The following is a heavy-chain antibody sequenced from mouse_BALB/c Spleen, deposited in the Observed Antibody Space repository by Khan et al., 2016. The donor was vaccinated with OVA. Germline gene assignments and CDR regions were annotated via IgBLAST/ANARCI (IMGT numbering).Heavy chain of an antibody. Sequence: QVQLKESGPGLVAPSQSLSITCTVSGFSLTDHGVSWIRQPPGKGLEWLGVIWGGGSTYYNSVLKSRLNISKDNSKTQVFLKMNSLQTVDTAMYYCAKQIWSPCYGMDYWGQGTSVTVSS. CDR1: GFSLTDHG. CDR2: IWGGGST. CDR3: AKQIWSPCYGMDY. V-gene: IGHV2-6-5*01. J-gene: IGHJ4*01. D-gene: IGHD1-1*02.